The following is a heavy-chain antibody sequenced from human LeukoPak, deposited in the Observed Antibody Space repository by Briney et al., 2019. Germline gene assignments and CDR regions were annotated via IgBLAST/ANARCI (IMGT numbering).Heavy chain of an antibody. CDR1: GFTFSNYG. D-gene: IGHD1-14*01. V-gene: IGHV3-30*02. CDR3: VKDNPLDY. J-gene: IGHJ4*02. CDR2: IRYDGNNK. Sequence: GGSLRLSCGASGFTFSNYGMLWVRQAPGKGLEWVAFIRYDGNNKLYADSMKGRFTISRDNSKNTLYLHINSLRAEDTAVYYCVKDNPLDYWGQGTLVTVSS.